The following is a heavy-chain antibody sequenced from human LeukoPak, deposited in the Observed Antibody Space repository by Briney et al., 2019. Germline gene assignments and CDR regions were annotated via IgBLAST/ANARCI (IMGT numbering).Heavy chain of an antibody. CDR2: ISSSGSTI. D-gene: IGHD5-24*01. CDR3: AREMATQLY. J-gene: IGHJ4*02. CDR1: GFTFSSYE. V-gene: IGHV3-48*03. Sequence: GGSLRLSCAASGFTFSSYEMNWVRQAPGKGLEWVSYISSSGSTIYYADSVKGRFTISRDNAKNSLYLQMNSLRAEDTAVYYCAREMATQLYWGQGTLVTVSS.